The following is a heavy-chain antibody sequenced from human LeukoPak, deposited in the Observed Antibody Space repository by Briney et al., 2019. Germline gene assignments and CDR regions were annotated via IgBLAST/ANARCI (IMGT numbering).Heavy chain of an antibody. CDR2: INPSSGVT. CDR3: ARADSRDY. Sequence: ASVTVSCTASGYTFTGYYIHWVRQAPGQGLEWMGRINPSSGVTNYAQKFQGRVTMTRDTPISTAYMELSSLISDDSALYYCARADSRDYWGQGTLVTVSS. V-gene: IGHV1-2*06. J-gene: IGHJ4*02. CDR1: GYTFTGYY.